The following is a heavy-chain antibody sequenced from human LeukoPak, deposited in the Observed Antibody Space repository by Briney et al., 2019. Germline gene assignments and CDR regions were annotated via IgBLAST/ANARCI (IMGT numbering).Heavy chain of an antibody. CDR1: GFTFSCYA. D-gene: IGHD3-22*01. CDR2: ISGSGGST. J-gene: IGHJ2*01. V-gene: IGHV3-23*01. Sequence: GGSLRLSCATSGFTFSCYAMSWVRQAPGRGLEWVSAISGSGGSTYYADSVKGRFTISRDNPKNTLYLQMNSLRAEDTAVYCCAKDPSYYDSSGYYYGNWYFDLWGRGTLVTVSS. CDR3: AKDPSYYDSSGYYYGNWYFDL.